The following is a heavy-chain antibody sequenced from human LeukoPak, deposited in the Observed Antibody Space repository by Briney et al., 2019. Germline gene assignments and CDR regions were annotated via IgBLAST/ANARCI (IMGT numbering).Heavy chain of an antibody. Sequence: GGSLRLSCAASGFTFDDYAMHWVRQAPGKGLEWVSGISWNSGSIGYADSVKGRFTISRDNAKNSLYLQMNSLRAEDTALYYCAKDRYSSGYSFDYWGQGTLVTVSS. D-gene: IGHD3-22*01. CDR3: AKDRYSSGYSFDY. V-gene: IGHV3-9*01. CDR1: GFTFDDYA. J-gene: IGHJ4*02. CDR2: ISWNSGSI.